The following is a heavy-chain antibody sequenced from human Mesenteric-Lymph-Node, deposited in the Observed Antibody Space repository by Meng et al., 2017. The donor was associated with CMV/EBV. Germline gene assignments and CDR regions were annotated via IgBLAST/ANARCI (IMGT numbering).Heavy chain of an antibody. CDR1: GGSVSSGSYS. CDR2: IYSSGSP. D-gene: IGHD2-21*01. V-gene: IGHV4-61*01. Sequence: SETLSLTCTVSGGSVSSGSYSWSWIRQPPGKGLEWIGYIYSSGSPYYNPSLKSRVTLSVDTSKNRFSLMLSSVTAADTAVYYCARRFRSYAFDIWGQGTMVTVSS. J-gene: IGHJ3*02. CDR3: ARRFRSYAFDI.